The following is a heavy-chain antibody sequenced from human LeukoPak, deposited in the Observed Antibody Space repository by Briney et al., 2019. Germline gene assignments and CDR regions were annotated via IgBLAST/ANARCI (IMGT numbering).Heavy chain of an antibody. D-gene: IGHD4-17*01. Sequence: PSETLSLTCTVSGGSISSYYWSWIRHPPGKGLEWIGYIYYSGSTNYNPSLKSRVTISVDTSKNQFSLKLSSVTAADTAVYYCARGDRYGDRIDYWGQGTLVTVSS. V-gene: IGHV4-59*08. J-gene: IGHJ4*02. CDR1: GGSISSYY. CDR2: IYYSGST. CDR3: ARGDRYGDRIDY.